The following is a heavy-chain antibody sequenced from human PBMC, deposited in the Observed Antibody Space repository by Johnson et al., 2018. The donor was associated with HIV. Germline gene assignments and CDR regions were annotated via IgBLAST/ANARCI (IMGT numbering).Heavy chain of an antibody. CDR3: ARVMYGGSSKSAAFDI. D-gene: IGHD1-26*01. CDR1: GCTFSSYD. V-gene: IGHV3-13*01. Sequence: EQLVESGGGVVQPGGSLRLSCAASGCTFSSYDMHWVRQATGKGLEWVSTIGPAGDTYYPGSVKGRFTISRENAKNSLYLQMNSLRAGDTAVYYCARVMYGGSSKSAAFDIWGQGTMVTVSS. J-gene: IGHJ3*02. CDR2: IGPAGDT.